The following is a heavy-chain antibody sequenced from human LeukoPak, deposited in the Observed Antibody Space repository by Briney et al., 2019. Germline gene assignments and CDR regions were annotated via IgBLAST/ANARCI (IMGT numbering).Heavy chain of an antibody. D-gene: IGHD2-15*01. Sequence: PGGSLRLSCAASGFNFSSYAMSWVRQAPGKGLEWASAISGSGGSTYYADSVKGRFTISRDNSKNTLYLQMNSLRAEDTAVYYCAKVPRVVVVAATLFDYWGQGTLVTVSS. CDR3: AKVPRVVVVAATLFDY. CDR2: ISGSGGST. V-gene: IGHV3-23*01. J-gene: IGHJ4*02. CDR1: GFNFSSYA.